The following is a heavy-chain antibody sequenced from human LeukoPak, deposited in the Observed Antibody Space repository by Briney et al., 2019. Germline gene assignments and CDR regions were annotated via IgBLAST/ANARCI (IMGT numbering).Heavy chain of an antibody. J-gene: IGHJ4*02. CDR2: IYYSGNT. CDR1: GGSLSRYY. D-gene: IGHD2-2*01. CDR3: ARHQRGSCTSTSCYEFDN. V-gene: IGHV4-59*08. Sequence: PSETLSLTCTVSGGSLSRYYWSWIRQPPRKGLEWIAYIYYSGNTNYNPSLKSRVTISIDTSKNQFSLILSSVTAADTAVYYCARHQRGSCTSTSCYEFDNWGQGTLVTVSS.